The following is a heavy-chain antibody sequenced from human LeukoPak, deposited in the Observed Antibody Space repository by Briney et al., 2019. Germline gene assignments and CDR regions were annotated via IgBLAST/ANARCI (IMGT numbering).Heavy chain of an antibody. J-gene: IGHJ4*02. V-gene: IGHV3-66*02. Sequence: GGSLRLSCAASGFTVSSNYMSWVRQAPGKGLEWASVIYSGGSTYYADSVKGRFTISRDNSKNTLYLQMNSLRAEDTAVYYCATDGEAAAGEIFDYWGQGTLVTVSS. CDR3: ATDGEAAAGEIFDY. CDR1: GFTVSSNY. D-gene: IGHD6-13*01. CDR2: IYSGGST.